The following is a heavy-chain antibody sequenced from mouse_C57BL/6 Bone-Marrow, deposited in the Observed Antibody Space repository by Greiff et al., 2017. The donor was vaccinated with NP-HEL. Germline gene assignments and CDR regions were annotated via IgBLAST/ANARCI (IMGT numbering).Heavy chain of an antibody. CDR2: ISSGGGYT. CDR1: GFTFSSYG. D-gene: IGHD1-1*01. V-gene: IGHV5-6*01. Sequence: EVKLMESGGDLVKPGGSLKLSCAASGFTFSSYGMSWVRQTPDKRLEWVATISSGGGYTYYPDTVKGRFTISRDNARNTLYLQMSSLKSEDTAMYYCTRDTGVRRRRFADWGQGTLVTVSA. J-gene: IGHJ3*01. CDR3: TRDTGVRRRRFAD.